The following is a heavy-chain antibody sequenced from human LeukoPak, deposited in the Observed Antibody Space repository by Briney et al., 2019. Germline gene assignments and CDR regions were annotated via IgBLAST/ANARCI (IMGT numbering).Heavy chain of an antibody. Sequence: ASVKVSCKASGYTFTSYYMHWVRQAPGQGLEWMGIINPSGGSTSYAQKFQGRVTMTRDMSTSTVYMELSGLTYEDTAFYYCTIGPGGEDLWGQGTLVTVSS. CDR2: INPSGGST. D-gene: IGHD3-16*01. V-gene: IGHV1-46*01. J-gene: IGHJ4*02. CDR3: TIGPGGEDL. CDR1: GYTFTSYY.